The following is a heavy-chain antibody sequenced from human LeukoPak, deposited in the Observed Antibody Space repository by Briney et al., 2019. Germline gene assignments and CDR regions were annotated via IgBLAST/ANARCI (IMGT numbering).Heavy chain of an antibody. CDR3: ARDRAVWFGELLAPALDY. V-gene: IGHV3-74*01. CDR2: INSDGSRT. J-gene: IGHJ4*02. CDR1: GFTFSTYW. D-gene: IGHD3-10*01. Sequence: PGGSLRLSCAASGFTFSTYWMHWVRQAPGKGLVWVSRINSDGSRTTYADSVKGRFTISRDNSKNTLYLQMNSLRAEDTAVYYCARDRAVWFGELLAPALDYWGQGTLVTVSS.